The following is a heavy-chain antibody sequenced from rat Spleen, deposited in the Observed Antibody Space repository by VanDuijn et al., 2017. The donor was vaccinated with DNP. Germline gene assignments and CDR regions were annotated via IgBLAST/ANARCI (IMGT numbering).Heavy chain of an antibody. CDR2: INTDGGST. CDR3: VKDLRGGSAFAY. J-gene: IGHJ2*01. CDR1: AFTFSNYG. D-gene: IGHD1-11*01. V-gene: IGHV5-58*01. Sequence: EVQLVDSGGGLVQPGRSLKLPCAPSAFTFSNYGMHRIRQAPGKGLEWLSPINTDGGSTYYPDSVKARFTISRDNAENTVYLQMNSLRSEDTATYYCVKDLRGGSAFAYWGPGIMVTVSS.